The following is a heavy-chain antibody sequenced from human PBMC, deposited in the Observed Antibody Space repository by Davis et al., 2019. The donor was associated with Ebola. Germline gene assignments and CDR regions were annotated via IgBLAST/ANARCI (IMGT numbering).Heavy chain of an antibody. V-gene: IGHV4-34*01. D-gene: IGHD2-15*01. CDR1: GGSFSGYY. CDR2: INHSGST. Sequence: MPSETLSLTCAVYGGSFSGYYWSWIRQPPGKGLEWIGEINHSGSTNYNPSLKGRVTISVDTSKNQFSLKLSSVTAADTAVYYCARGDPTYCSGGSCYHIDPWGQGTLVTVSS. J-gene: IGHJ5*02. CDR3: ARGDPTYCSGGSCYHIDP.